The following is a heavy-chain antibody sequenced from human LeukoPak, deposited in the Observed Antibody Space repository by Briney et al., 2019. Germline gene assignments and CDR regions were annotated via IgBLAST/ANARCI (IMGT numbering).Heavy chain of an antibody. D-gene: IGHD2-15*01. V-gene: IGHV1-69*13. Sequence: SVRVSCRASGRTFSSYAISWVRQAPGQGLELMGGIIPIFGTANYAQKFQGRVTITADESTSTAYMELSSLRSEDTAVYYCARARELGYCSGGSCYSRYYFDYWGQGTLVTVSS. CDR3: ARARELGYCSGGSCYSRYYFDY. CDR2: IIPIFGTA. J-gene: IGHJ4*02. CDR1: GRTFSSYA.